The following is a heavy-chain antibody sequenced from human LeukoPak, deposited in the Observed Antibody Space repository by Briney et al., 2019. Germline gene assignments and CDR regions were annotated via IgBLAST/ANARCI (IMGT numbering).Heavy chain of an antibody. CDR3: AKDPYYYDSSGRYYFDY. V-gene: IGHV3-23*01. CDR1: GFTFSSYA. Sequence: GGSLRLSCAASGFTFSSYAMSWVRQAAGKGLEWVSAISGSGGSTYYADSVKGRFTISRDNSKNTLYLQMNSLGAEDTAVYYCAKDPYYYDSSGRYYFDYWGQGTLVTVSS. J-gene: IGHJ4*02. D-gene: IGHD3-22*01. CDR2: ISGSGGST.